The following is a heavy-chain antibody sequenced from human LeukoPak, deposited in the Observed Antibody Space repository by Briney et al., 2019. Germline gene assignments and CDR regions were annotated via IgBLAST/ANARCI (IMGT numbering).Heavy chain of an antibody. CDR1: GFTFSSYG. D-gene: IGHD2-2*01. CDR2: ISYDGSNK. Sequence: GRSLRLSCAASGFTFSSYGMHWVRQAPGKGLEWVAVISYDGSNKYYADSVKGRFTISRDNAKNSLYLQMNSLRAEDTAVYYCARRVPAAGIDYWGLGTLVTVSS. J-gene: IGHJ4*02. V-gene: IGHV3-30*12. CDR3: ARRVPAAGIDY.